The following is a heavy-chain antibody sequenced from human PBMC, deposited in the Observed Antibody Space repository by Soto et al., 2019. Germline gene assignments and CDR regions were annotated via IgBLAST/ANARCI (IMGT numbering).Heavy chain of an antibody. CDR2: IKQDGSEK. V-gene: IGHV3-7*01. J-gene: IGHJ3*02. Sequence: EVQLVESGGGFVQPGGSLRLSCAASGFTFSSYWMNWVRQAPGKGLEWVANIKQDGSEKRYVDSVKGRFTISRDNADNSLYLKMNRVGAEETAVYFCEGVRQQLVREHALDIWGQGTMVTVSS. CDR1: GFTFSSYW. D-gene: IGHD6-13*01. CDR3: EGVRQQLVREHALDI.